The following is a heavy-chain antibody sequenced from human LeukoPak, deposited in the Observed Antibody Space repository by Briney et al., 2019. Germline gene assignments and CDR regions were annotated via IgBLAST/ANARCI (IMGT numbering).Heavy chain of an antibody. D-gene: IGHD3-22*01. J-gene: IGHJ5*02. V-gene: IGHV4-34*01. CDR3: ARNPRSSGYYYKTLGSNWFDP. CDR2: INHSGST. Sequence: SETLSLTCAVYGGSFSGYYWSWGREPPGEGVEWGGEINHSGSTNYNPSLKSRVTISVDTSKNQFSLKLSSVTAADTAVYYCARNPRSSGYYYKTLGSNWFDPWGQGTLVTVSS. CDR1: GGSFSGYY.